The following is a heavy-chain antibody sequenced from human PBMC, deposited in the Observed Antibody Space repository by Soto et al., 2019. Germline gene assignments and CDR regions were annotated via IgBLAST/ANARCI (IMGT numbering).Heavy chain of an antibody. Sequence: VQLVESGGGLVQPGGSQKLSCAASGLTFSGSTMHWVRQASGKGLEWVGRIRSKGNNYATEYGASVKGRFTISRDDSKNTAYLQMNSLKTEDTAVYYCTRHADLGYCSSSSCYDFDYWGQGTLVTVSS. CDR1: GLTFSGST. CDR3: TRHADLGYCSSSSCYDFDY. D-gene: IGHD2-2*01. V-gene: IGHV3-73*01. J-gene: IGHJ4*02. CDR2: IRSKGNNYAT.